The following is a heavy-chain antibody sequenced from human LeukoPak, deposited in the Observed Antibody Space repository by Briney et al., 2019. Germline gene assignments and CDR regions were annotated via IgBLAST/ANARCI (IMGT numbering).Heavy chain of an antibody. CDR1: GYIFKAHY. J-gene: IGHJ2*01. CDR2: INPNSGST. CDR3: ARAPEGRFYDSSGYVGWYFDL. Sequence: ASVSVSCKTSGYIFKAHYMHWARQAPGQGLEWMGWINPNSGSTDYAQRFQGRVSMNRDTSTNTIYMHLRSLKSDDTAVYFCARAPEGRFYDSSGYVGWYFDLWGRGTLVTVSS. V-gene: IGHV1-2*02. D-gene: IGHD3-22*01.